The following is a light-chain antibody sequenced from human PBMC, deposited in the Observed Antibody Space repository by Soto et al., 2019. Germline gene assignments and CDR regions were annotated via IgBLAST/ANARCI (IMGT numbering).Light chain of an antibody. CDR2: DVS. V-gene: IGLV2-11*01. J-gene: IGLJ1*01. CDR3: CSYAGSYTFI. CDR1: ASDVGGYSY. Sequence: QAVVTQPRSVSGSPGQSVTISCTGTASDVGGYSYVSWYQQHPGKVPKLIIYDVSKWPSGVPDRFSGSKSGNTASLTISGLQAEDEGDYYCCSYAGSYTFIFGTGTKLTVL.